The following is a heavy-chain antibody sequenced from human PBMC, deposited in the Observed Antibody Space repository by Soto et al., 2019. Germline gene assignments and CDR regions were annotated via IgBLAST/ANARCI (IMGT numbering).Heavy chain of an antibody. CDR1: GYTFSNYG. J-gene: IGHJ5*02. CDR2: ISLYSDGT. Sequence: ASVKVSCKTSGYTFSNYGITWVRQAPGQPLEWLGWISLYSDGTDYAQKFQGRVSMTTDTSTTTAYMELRSLRSDDTAVYYCARVVPGAEAWFGPWGQGTLVTVSS. D-gene: IGHD2-2*01. V-gene: IGHV1-18*01. CDR3: ARVVPGAEAWFGP.